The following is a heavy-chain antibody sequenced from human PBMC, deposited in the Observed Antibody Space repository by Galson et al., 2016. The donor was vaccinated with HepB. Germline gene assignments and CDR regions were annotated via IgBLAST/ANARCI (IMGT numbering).Heavy chain of an antibody. CDR2: ISYKNGE. D-gene: IGHD2-8*01. J-gene: IGHJ3*01. CDR3: ARERGSTNSRDDALDL. CDR1: GFTSSDYA. Sequence: SLRLSCAASGFTSSDYAIHWVRQAPGMGLEWVAVISYKNGEYYIDSVTGRLSISRDNSRDTVYLQMSSLRAEDTAVYYCARERGSTNSRDDALDLWGQGTMAIVSS. V-gene: IGHV3-30*04.